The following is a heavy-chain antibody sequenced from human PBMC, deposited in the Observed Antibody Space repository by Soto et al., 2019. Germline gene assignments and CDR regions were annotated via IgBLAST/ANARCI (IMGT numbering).Heavy chain of an antibody. CDR1: GYTFTGHY. CDR3: GRGRSGQIVVFY. D-gene: IGHD1-26*01. Sequence: GASVKVSCKASGYTFTGHYIHWVRQAPEQGPEWMGEIGPESGATRYAQKFQGRVTMTRDTSITTVYMELKNLSPDDTAVYYCGRGRSGQIVVFYWRQGTPVTVSS. V-gene: IGHV1-2*02. CDR2: IGPESGAT. J-gene: IGHJ4*02.